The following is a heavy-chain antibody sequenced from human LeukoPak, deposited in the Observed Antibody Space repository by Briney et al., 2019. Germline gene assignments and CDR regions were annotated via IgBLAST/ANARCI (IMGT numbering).Heavy chain of an antibody. CDR1: GGTFSSYA. Sequence: GASVKVSCKASGGTFSSYAISWVRQAPGQGLEWMGGIIPIFGTANYAQKFQGRVTITTDESTSTAYMELSSLRSEDTAVYYCARGSSGWYYFDYWGQGTLVTVSS. D-gene: IGHD6-19*01. CDR3: ARGSSGWYYFDY. J-gene: IGHJ4*02. CDR2: IIPIFGTA. V-gene: IGHV1-69*05.